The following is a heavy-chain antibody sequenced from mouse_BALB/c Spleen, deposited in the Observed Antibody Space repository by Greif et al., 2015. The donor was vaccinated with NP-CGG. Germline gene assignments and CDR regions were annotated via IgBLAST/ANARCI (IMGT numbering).Heavy chain of an antibody. V-gene: IGHV1-54*01. Sequence: QVQLQQSGAELVRPGTSVKVSCKASGYAFTNYLIEWVKQRPGQGLEWIGVINPGSGGTNYNEKFKGKATLTADKSSSTAYMQLSILTSDDSAVYFCARSKAGTNYFDYWGQGTTLTVSS. CDR3: ARSKAGTNYFDY. CDR2: INPGSGGT. J-gene: IGHJ2*01. D-gene: IGHD4-1*01. CDR1: GYAFTNYL.